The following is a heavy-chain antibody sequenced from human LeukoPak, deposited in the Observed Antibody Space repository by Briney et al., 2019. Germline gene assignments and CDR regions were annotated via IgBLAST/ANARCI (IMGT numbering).Heavy chain of an antibody. D-gene: IGHD3-16*02. CDR1: GFTFSSYG. J-gene: IGHJ4*02. Sequence: GGSLRLSCAASGFTFSSYGMHWVRQAPGKGLEWVAFIRYDGSNKYYADSVKGRFTISRDNSKNTLYLQMNSLRAEDTAVYYYANRRYDYVWGSYRPYYFDYWGQGTLVTVSS. V-gene: IGHV3-30*02. CDR2: IRYDGSNK. CDR3: ANRRYDYVWGSYRPYYFDY.